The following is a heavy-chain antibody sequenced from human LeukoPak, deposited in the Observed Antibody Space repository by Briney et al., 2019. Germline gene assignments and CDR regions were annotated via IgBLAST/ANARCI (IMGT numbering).Heavy chain of an antibody. CDR1: GGSISSYY. D-gene: IGHD5-24*01. CDR3: ARVSYNFGLLNWFDP. CDR2: IYTSGST. V-gene: IGHV4-4*07. Sequence: SETLSLTCTVSGGSISSYYWSWIRQPAGKGLEWIGRIYTSGSTNYNPSLKSRVTMSVDTAKNQFSLKLSSVTAADTAVYYCARVSYNFGLLNWFDPWGQGTLVTVSS. J-gene: IGHJ5*02.